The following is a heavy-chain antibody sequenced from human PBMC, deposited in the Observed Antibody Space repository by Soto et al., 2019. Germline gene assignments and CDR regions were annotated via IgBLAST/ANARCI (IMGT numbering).Heavy chain of an antibody. J-gene: IGHJ3*02. CDR3: ARVERGTATTVVDAFDI. Sequence: QVQLQQWGAGLLKPSETLSLTCAVNGGSVNSGNYYWSWIRQPPGKGLEWIGEMSHSGGTHFNPSLKSRVTISVDTSKNQSSLKLSSVTAADTALYYCARVERGTATTVVDAFDIWGPGTMVTVSS. CDR1: GGSVNSGNYY. CDR2: MSHSGGT. D-gene: IGHD1-1*01. V-gene: IGHV4-34*01.